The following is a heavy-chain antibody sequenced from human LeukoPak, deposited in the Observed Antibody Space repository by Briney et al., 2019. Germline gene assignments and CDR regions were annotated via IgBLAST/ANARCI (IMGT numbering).Heavy chain of an antibody. CDR2: IIPILGTA. D-gene: IGHD2-2*01. CDR3: ARDRIVVVPAAIHHDAFDI. V-gene: IGHV1-69*05. CDR1: GGTFSSYA. Sequence: GASVKVSCKASGGTFSSYAISWVRQAPGQGLEWMGGIIPILGTANYAQKFQGRVTITTDESTSTAYMELSSLRSEDTAVYYCARDRIVVVPAAIHHDAFDIWGQGTMVTVSS. J-gene: IGHJ3*02.